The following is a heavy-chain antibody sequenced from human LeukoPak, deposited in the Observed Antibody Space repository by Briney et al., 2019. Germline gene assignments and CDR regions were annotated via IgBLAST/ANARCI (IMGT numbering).Heavy chain of an antibody. CDR2: IYTSGIT. CDR1: GGSTNSGSYF. J-gene: IGHJ4*02. Sequence: SETLSLTCTVSGGSTNSGSYFRSWIRQPAGKGLEWIGRIYTSGITNYNSSLMSRATISIDTSKNQFSLKLSPVTAADTAVYYCARSNSGSYRELDYWGQGALVTVSS. V-gene: IGHV4-61*02. D-gene: IGHD1-26*01. CDR3: ARSNSGSYRELDY.